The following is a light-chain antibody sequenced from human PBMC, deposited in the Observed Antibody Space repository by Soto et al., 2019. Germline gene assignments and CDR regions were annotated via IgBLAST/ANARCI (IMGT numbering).Light chain of an antibody. J-gene: IGLJ1*01. Sequence: QSALTQPASVSGSPGQSITISCTGTSRDVGAYDYVSWYLQYPDKAPQLLIYYVDHRPSGVSSRFSGAKSGNTASLTISGLQAEDEADYYCSSYRAGSAFYVFGSGTKVTVL. CDR2: YVD. CDR1: SRDVGAYDY. V-gene: IGLV2-14*03. CDR3: SSYRAGSAFYV.